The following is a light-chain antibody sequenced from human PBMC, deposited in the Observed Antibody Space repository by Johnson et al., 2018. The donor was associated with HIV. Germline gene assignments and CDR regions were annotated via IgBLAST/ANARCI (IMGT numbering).Light chain of an antibody. CDR3: AAWDDSLNEYV. J-gene: IGLJ1*01. CDR1: SSNIANNT. Sequence: QSVLTQPPSASGTPGQRVTISCSGSSSNIANNTVNWYQHFPGTAPKLLMYGNVKRPSGIPDRFTGSKSGTSASLAISGLQAEDEADYYCAAWDDSLNEYVFGTGTKGTVL. V-gene: IGLV1-44*01. CDR2: GNV.